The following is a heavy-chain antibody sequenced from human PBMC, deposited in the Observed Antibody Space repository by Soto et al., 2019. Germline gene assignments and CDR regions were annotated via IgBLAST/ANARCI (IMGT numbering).Heavy chain of an antibody. D-gene: IGHD4-4*01. CDR3: ARLTVTTSGYYYYYYGMDV. J-gene: IGHJ6*02. Sequence: PGESLKISCEGSGYSFTSYWIGWVRQMPGKGLEWMGIIYPGDSDTRYSPSFQGQVTISADKSISTAYLQWSSLKASDAAMYYCARLTVTTSGYYYYYYGMDVWGQGTTVTVSS. V-gene: IGHV5-51*01. CDR2: IYPGDSDT. CDR1: GYSFTSYW.